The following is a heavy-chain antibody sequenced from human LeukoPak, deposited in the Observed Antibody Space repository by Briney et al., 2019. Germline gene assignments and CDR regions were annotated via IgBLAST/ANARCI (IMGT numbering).Heavy chain of an antibody. CDR1: GFTFSDYY. D-gene: IGHD3-10*01. V-gene: IGHV3-11*01. Sequence: PGGSLRLSCAASGFTFSDYYMSWIRQAPGKGLEWVSYISSSGSTIYYADSVKGRFTISRDNAKNSLYLQMNSLRAEDTAVYYCARAPYGSGSYRVFAWFDPWGQGTLVTVSS. CDR3: ARAPYGSGSYRVFAWFDP. J-gene: IGHJ5*02. CDR2: ISSSGSTI.